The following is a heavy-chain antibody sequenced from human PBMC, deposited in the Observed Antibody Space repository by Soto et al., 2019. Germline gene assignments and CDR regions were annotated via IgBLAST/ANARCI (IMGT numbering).Heavy chain of an antibody. D-gene: IGHD2-2*01. CDR3: AVRSKYHEYFLF. V-gene: IGHV1-58*02. CDR2: IVVGSGNT. J-gene: IGHJ1*01. CDR1: GFTFTNSA. Sequence: SVKVSCKASGFTFTNSAMQWVRQARGQRLEWIGWIVVGSGNTYYAQKFQERVTITRDMATNTVHMELSSLTSEDTAVYYCAVRSKYHEYFLFWGQGTLVTV.